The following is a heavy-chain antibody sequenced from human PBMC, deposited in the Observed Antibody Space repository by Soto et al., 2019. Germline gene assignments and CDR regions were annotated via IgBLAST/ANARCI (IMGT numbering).Heavy chain of an antibody. Sequence: GGSLRLSCAASGFTFSSYGMHWVRQAPGKGLEWVAVISYDGSNKYYADSVKGRFTISRDNSKNTLYLQMNSLRAEDTAVYYCAKERYVDNWIHRPYYYGMDVWGQGTTVTVSS. CDR2: ISYDGSNK. V-gene: IGHV3-30*18. J-gene: IGHJ6*02. CDR3: AKERYVDNWIHRPYYYGMDV. D-gene: IGHD1-20*01. CDR1: GFTFSSYG.